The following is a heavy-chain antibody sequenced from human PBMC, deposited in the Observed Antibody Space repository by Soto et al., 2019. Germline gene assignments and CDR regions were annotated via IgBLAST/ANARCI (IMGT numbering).Heavy chain of an antibody. CDR1: GGSISSSSYY. D-gene: IGHD3-10*01. Sequence: PSETLSLTCTVSGGSISSSSYYWGWIRQPPGKGLEWIGSIYYSGSTYYNPSLKSRVTISVDTSKNQFSLKLSSVTAADTAVYYCASEVDVYGSGSYYNVGIGRYFDYWGQGTLVTVSS. J-gene: IGHJ4*02. CDR3: ASEVDVYGSGSYYNVGIGRYFDY. CDR2: IYYSGST. V-gene: IGHV4-39*01.